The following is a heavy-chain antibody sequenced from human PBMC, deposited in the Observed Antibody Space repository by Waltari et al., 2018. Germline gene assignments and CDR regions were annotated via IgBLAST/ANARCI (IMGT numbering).Heavy chain of an antibody. V-gene: IGHV3-11*01. CDR3: SRDPRLLDY. CDR2: ISGSGRVI. CDR1: GFTFSDFY. Sequence: QVQLAESGGGLVKPGGSLRLSCAVSGFTFSDFYMTWIRQAPGKGLECGSYISGSGRVISYAESVKCRFTVSRDNAKNSLYLRMNSLRVEDTAVYYCSRDPRLLDYWGQGTLVTVSS. J-gene: IGHJ4*02. D-gene: IGHD4-17*01.